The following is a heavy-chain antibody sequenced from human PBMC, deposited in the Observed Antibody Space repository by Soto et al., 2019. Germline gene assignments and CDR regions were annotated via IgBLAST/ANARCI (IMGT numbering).Heavy chain of an antibody. Sequence: PSETLSLTCTVSGGSISSYYWSWIRQPPGKGLEWIGYIYYSVSTNYNPSLKSRVTISVDTYKNQFSLKLSSVTAADTAVYYCGRDLPYEGYDYWGQGTLVTVSS. CDR2: IYYSVST. CDR3: GRDLPYEGYDY. V-gene: IGHV4-59*01. D-gene: IGHD3-22*01. J-gene: IGHJ4*02. CDR1: GGSISSYY.